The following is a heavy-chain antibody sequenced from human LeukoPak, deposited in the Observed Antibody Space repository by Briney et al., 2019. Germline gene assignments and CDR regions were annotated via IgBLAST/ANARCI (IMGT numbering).Heavy chain of an antibody. Sequence: GGSLTLSCSASGCTFSTYPMHWVRQAPGKGLEYVSTISANGDITSYAASVKGRFTTSRDNSKNTVYLQMSSLRPEDTAVYYCVKSPSDGLDVWGQGATVTVSS. CDR3: VKSPSDGLDV. CDR2: ISANGDIT. CDR1: GCTFSTYP. V-gene: IGHV3-64D*09. J-gene: IGHJ6*02.